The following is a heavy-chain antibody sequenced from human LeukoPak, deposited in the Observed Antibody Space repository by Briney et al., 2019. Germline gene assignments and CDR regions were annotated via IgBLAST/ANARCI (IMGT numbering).Heavy chain of an antibody. CDR1: GFTFSSYS. J-gene: IGHJ6*02. CDR3: ARDAVDTANAV. Sequence: GGSLRLSCAASGFTFSSYSMNWARQAPGKGLVWVSHINSDGSITSYADSVKGRFTISRDNAKNTLYLQMNSLRAEDTAVYYCARDAVDTANAVWGQGTTVTVSS. CDR2: INSDGSIT. V-gene: IGHV3-74*01. D-gene: IGHD5-18*01.